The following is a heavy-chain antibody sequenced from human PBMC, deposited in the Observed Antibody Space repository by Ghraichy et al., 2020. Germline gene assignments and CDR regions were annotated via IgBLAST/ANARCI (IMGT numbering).Heavy chain of an antibody. J-gene: IGHJ5*02. CDR1: SDSFTNYV. D-gene: IGHD1-7*01. CDR3: ARGINYFDP. V-gene: IGHV1-18*01. CDR2: ITTSKGNT. Sequence: ASAKVSCKTSSDSFTNYVITWVRQSPVQGLKWKGWITTSKGNTHSAQKLQGRVTMTTDTSTGTVYMELTSLTYDDTAIYYCARGINYFDPWGQGTLVTVSS.